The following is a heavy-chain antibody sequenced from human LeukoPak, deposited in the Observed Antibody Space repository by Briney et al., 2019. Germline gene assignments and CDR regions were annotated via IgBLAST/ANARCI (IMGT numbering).Heavy chain of an antibody. CDR2: IYYSGST. V-gene: IGHV4-39*07. D-gene: IGHD3-3*01. CDR3: AGHVLRFLEWLLYPDY. Sequence: SETLSLTCTVSGGSISSSSYYWGWIRQPPGKGLEWIGSIYYSGSTHYNPSLKSRVTISVDTSKNQFSLKLSSVTAADTAVYYCAGHVLRFLEWLLYPDYWGQGTLVTVSS. CDR1: GGSISSSSYY. J-gene: IGHJ4*02.